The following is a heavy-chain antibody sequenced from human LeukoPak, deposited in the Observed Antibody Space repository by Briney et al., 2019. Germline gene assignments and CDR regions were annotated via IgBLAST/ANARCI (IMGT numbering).Heavy chain of an antibody. V-gene: IGHV4-61*02. CDR3: ARARGGLGGFDY. CDR1: GDSISSGDYY. J-gene: IGHJ4*02. CDR2: ISSSGST. D-gene: IGHD3-10*01. Sequence: SQTLSLTCTVSGDSISSGDYYWSWIRQPAGKGLEWIGRISSSGSTSYNPSLKSRVTISVDTSKNQFSLKLSSVTAADTAVYYCARARGGLGGFDYWGQGTLVTVSS.